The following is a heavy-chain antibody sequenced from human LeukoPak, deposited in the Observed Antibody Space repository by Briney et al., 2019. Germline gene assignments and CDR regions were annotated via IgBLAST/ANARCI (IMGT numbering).Heavy chain of an antibody. CDR1: GSIFTSYW. CDR2: IYPGDSDT. CDR3: ARSLDSYGTFDY. J-gene: IGHJ4*02. Sequence: PGASLKISCKGSGSIFTSYWIGWVRPLPGKGLEWMGIIYPGDSDTRYSPSFQGQVTISADKSISTAYLQWSSLKASDTAMYYCARSLDSYGTFDYWGQGTLVTVSS. V-gene: IGHV5-51*01. D-gene: IGHD5-18*01.